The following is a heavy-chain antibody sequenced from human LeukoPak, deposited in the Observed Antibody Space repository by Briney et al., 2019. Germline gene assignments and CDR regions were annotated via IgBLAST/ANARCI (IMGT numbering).Heavy chain of an antibody. J-gene: IGHJ4*02. V-gene: IGHV3-23*01. CDR2: ISVSAGTT. D-gene: IGHD6-19*01. CDR1: GFTFSSYA. CDR3: AKEGGSGRSYFDY. Sequence: PGGSLRLSCAASGFTFSSYAMSWVRQAPGKGLEWVSGISVSAGTTYYADSVKGRFTISRDNSRNTLFLQMNSLRADDTAVYFCAKEGGSGRSYFDYWGQGTLVTVSS.